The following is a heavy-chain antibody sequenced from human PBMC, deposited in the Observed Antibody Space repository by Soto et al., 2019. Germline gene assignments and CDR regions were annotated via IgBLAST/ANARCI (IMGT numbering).Heavy chain of an antibody. J-gene: IGHJ4*02. CDR2: ISATAVSS. CDR1: GFGFSHYV. V-gene: IGHV3-23*01. CDR3: AKGGNSWSGYSPH. D-gene: IGHD3-3*01. Sequence: GGSLRLSCAASGFGFSHYVMSWVRQAPGKGLEWVSGISATAVSSYSADSVKGRFTISRDNSQNMPYLQMNSLTAEDTAVYYCAKGGNSWSGYSPHWGQGTLVTVSS.